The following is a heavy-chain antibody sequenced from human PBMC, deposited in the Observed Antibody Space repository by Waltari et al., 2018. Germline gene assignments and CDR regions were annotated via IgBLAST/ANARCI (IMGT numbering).Heavy chain of an antibody. CDR2: IKQDGSGK. CDR3: ARDNYLDSSGYFQLYYYYYMDV. CDR1: GFTFSSYW. V-gene: IGHV3-7*01. J-gene: IGHJ6*03. Sequence: EVQLVESGGGLVQPGGSLRLSCAASGFTFSSYWMSWVRQAPGKGLEWVANIKQDGSGKYYGDSVKGRFTISRDNAKNSLYRQMNSLRAEDTAVYYCARDNYLDSSGYFQLYYYYYMDVWGKGTTVTVSS. D-gene: IGHD3-22*01.